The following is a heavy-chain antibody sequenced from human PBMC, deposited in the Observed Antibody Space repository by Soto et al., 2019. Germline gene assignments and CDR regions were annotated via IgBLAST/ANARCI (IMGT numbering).Heavy chain of an antibody. D-gene: IGHD2-15*01. CDR3: VRHGGSPVGSAFDY. V-gene: IGHV5-51*01. Sequence: GESLKISCKGSGYSFTSYWIGWVRQVAGKGPEWMGIIYPGDCDTRHSPSFQGQVTISADKSISTAYLQRSSLKASATAMYYCVRHGGSPVGSAFDYWGQGTLVTVSS. CDR1: GYSFTSYW. J-gene: IGHJ4*02. CDR2: IYPGDCDT.